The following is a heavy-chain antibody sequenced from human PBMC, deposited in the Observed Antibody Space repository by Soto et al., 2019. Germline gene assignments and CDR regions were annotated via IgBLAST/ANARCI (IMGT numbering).Heavy chain of an antibody. V-gene: IGHV1-2*02. J-gene: IGHJ6*01. D-gene: IGHD3-3*01. Sequence: GSVKGCWKASGYAFTLNFIHLEPQAPGQGLEWMGWLNPNSGVTKYAQRFQGRVTMTRDTSITTAYMELSSLTSDETALYYCAREGFGSGAPRRGMDIWGHGTTVTVSS. CDR2: LNPNSGVT. CDR1: GYAFTLNF. CDR3: AREGFGSGAPRRGMDI.